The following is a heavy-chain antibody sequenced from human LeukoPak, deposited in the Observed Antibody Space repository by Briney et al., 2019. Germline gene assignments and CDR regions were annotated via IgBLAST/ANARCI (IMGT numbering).Heavy chain of an antibody. J-gene: IGHJ5*02. Sequence: VASVKVSCKASGYTFTSYYMHWVRQAPGQGLEWMGIINPSGGSTSYAQKFQGRVTMTRDTSTSTVYMELSSLRSEDTAVYYCARAVVAAAGINIWPKKNWFDPWGQGTLVTVSS. V-gene: IGHV1-46*01. CDR3: ARAVVAAAGINIWPKKNWFDP. D-gene: IGHD6-13*01. CDR1: GYTFTSYY. CDR2: INPSGGST.